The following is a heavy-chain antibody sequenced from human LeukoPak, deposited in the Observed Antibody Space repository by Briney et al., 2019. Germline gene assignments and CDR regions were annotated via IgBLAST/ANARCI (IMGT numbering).Heavy chain of an antibody. D-gene: IGHD3-22*01. CDR2: IYYSGST. V-gene: IGHV4-59*01. Sequence: SETLSLTCTVSGGSISSFYWSWIRQPPGQGLEWIGYIYYSGSTNYNPSLKSRITISVDPSKNQFSLKLSSVTAADTAVYYCARAYYYDSSGYPNWFDPWGQGTLVTVSS. CDR1: GGSISSFY. J-gene: IGHJ5*02. CDR3: ARAYYYDSSGYPNWFDP.